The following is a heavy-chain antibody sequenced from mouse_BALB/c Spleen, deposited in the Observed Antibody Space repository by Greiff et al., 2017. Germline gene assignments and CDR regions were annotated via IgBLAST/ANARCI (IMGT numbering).Heavy chain of an antibody. V-gene: IGHV5-12-2*01. CDR3: ARHTTATSYAMDY. CDR1: GFTFSSYT. CDR2: ISNGGGST. D-gene: IGHD1-2*01. J-gene: IGHJ4*01. Sequence: EVQVVESGGGLVQPGGSLKLSCAASGFTFSSYTMSWVRQTPEKRLEWVAYISNGGGSTYYPDTVKGRFTISRDNAKNTLYLQMSSLKSEDTAMYYCARHTTATSYAMDYWGQGTSVTVSS.